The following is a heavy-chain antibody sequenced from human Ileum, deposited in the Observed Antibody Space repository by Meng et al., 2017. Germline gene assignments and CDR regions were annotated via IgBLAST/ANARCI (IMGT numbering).Heavy chain of an antibody. CDR3: AHIFDS. J-gene: IGHJ4*02. CDR1: GRSISSSDW. V-gene: IGHV4-4*02. Sequence: LAVAVSGRVGTSGTLSLTFAVSGRSISSSDWWSWVRQPPGKGLEWIAEMNLGGSPNYNPSLKSRVTMSVDKSNDHLSLQLTSVTAADTAVYYCAHIFDSWGQGTLVTVSS. CDR2: MNLGGSP.